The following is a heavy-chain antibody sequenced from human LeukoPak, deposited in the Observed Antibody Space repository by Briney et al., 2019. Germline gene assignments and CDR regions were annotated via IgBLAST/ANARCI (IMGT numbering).Heavy chain of an antibody. D-gene: IGHD2-2*01. V-gene: IGHV4-31*03. CDR2: IYYSGST. CDR3: ARVQRYCSSTSCQGFDY. J-gene: IGHJ4*02. CDR1: GGSISSGGYY. Sequence: PSQTLSLTCTVSGGSISSGGYYWSWIRQHPGKGLEWIGYIYYSGSTYYHPSLKSRVAISVDTSKNQFSLKLSSVTAADTAVYYCARVQRYCSSTSCQGFDYWGQGTLVTVSS.